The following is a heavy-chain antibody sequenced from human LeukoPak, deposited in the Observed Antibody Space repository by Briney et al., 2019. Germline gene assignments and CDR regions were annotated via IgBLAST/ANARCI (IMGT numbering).Heavy chain of an antibody. CDR1: GFTFSSYW. CDR3: AKEPWDVEMATPGRFFDY. D-gene: IGHD5-24*01. Sequence: GGSLRLSCAASGFTFSSYWMSWVRQAPGKGLEWVANIKQDGSEKYYVDSVKGRFTISRDNAKNSLYLQMNTLRAEDTAVYYCAKEPWDVEMATPGRFFDYWGQGTLVTVSS. CDR2: IKQDGSEK. J-gene: IGHJ4*02. V-gene: IGHV3-7*03.